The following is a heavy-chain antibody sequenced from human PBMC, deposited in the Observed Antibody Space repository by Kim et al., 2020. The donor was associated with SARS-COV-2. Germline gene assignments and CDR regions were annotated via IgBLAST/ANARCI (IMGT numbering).Heavy chain of an antibody. J-gene: IGHJ4*01. D-gene: IGHD6-19*01. CDR3: ARGAVAAPIMPEH. V-gene: IGHV4-59*01. Sequence: SETLSLTCTLSGGSTTGVYWTWIRQAPGKGLEWIGYIYYNGNTKYNPSLKTRVSISLDTAQNQFSLKVTSVTAPDTAVYYSARGAVAAPIMPEHSGQG. CDR1: GGSTTGVY. CDR2: IYYNGNT.